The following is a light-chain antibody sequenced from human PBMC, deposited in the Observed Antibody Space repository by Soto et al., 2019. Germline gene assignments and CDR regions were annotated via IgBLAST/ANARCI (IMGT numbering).Light chain of an antibody. CDR1: QSIDSK. Sequence: IVMTQSPATLSVSPGERVTLSCRASQSIDSKLAWYQQRPGQAPRLLLYGASTRATGIPARFSGSGSGTEFTLTISSLQPDDFATYYCQQYNSYPWTFGQGTKVDIK. V-gene: IGKV3-15*01. J-gene: IGKJ1*01. CDR2: GAS. CDR3: QQYNSYPWT.